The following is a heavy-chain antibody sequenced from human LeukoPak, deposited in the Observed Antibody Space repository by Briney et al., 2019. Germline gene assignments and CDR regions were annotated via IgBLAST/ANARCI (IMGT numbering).Heavy chain of an antibody. CDR2: FYYSAST. CDR3: ARDSSSTCSP. D-gene: IGHD2-2*01. CDR1: GGSVSSGSYY. V-gene: IGHV4-61*01. Sequence: SETLSLTCTVSGGSVSSGSYYWSWLRQPPGMGLEWYGYFYYSASTNYNPSLKSRVTISVYTSKSQFSLKLSSVTAADTAVYYCARDSSSTCSPCGQGTLVTVSS. J-gene: IGHJ5*02.